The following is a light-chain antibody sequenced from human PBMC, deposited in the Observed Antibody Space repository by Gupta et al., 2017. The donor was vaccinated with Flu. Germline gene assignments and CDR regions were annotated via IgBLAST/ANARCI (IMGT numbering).Light chain of an antibody. J-gene: IGLJ3*02. Sequence: SYALTQPPSVAAAPGQTVNITCSGDNLGDKYACWYQQKPGPSPVVVIDEDSQRPSGIPERNSGSNTGNTATLTISGTKDQDEADYYCQARDSSTVVFGGGTKLTVL. CDR2: EDS. CDR1: NLGDKY. CDR3: QARDSSTVV. V-gene: IGLV3-1*01.